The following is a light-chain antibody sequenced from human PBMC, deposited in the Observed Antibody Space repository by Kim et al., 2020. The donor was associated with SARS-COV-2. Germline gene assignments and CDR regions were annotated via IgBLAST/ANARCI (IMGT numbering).Light chain of an antibody. Sequence: EIVLTQSPGTLSLSPGERATLSCRASQSVSSSYLAWYQQKPGQAPRLLIYGASSRATGIPDRFSGSGSGTDFTLTITRVEPEDFAVYYCQQYDSSPLTFGGGTKVDIK. J-gene: IGKJ4*01. V-gene: IGKV3-20*01. CDR1: QSVSSSY. CDR2: GAS. CDR3: QQYDSSPLT.